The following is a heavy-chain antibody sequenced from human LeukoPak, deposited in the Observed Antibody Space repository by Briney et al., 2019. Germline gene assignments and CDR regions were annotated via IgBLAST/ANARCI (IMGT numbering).Heavy chain of an antibody. V-gene: IGHV4-4*07. J-gene: IGHJ4*02. Sequence: PSETLSLTCTVCGGSISSYDWSWIRQRAGKGLEWIGRIYTIGSTNYNPSLKSRVTMSVDTSKNQFSLKLSSVTAADTAVYYCAIFGQQMFDYWGQGTLVTFSS. CDR1: GGSISSYD. CDR2: IYTIGST. CDR3: AIFGQQMFDY. D-gene: IGHD6-13*01.